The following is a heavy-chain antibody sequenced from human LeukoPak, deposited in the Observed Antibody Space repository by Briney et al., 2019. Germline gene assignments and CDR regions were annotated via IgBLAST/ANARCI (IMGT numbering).Heavy chain of an antibody. D-gene: IGHD5-18*01. CDR2: IYTSGST. V-gene: IGHV4-4*07. CDR1: GGSISSYY. J-gene: IGHJ5*02. CDR3: ARERRTAMSYDWFDP. Sequence: SETLSLTCTVSGGSISSYYWSWIRQPAGKGLEWIGRIYTSGSTNYNPSLKSRVTISVDKSKNQFSLKLSSVTAADTAVYYCARERRTAMSYDWFDPWGQGTLVTVSS.